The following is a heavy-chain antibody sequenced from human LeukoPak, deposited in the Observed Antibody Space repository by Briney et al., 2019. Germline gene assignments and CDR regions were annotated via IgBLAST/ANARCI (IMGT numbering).Heavy chain of an antibody. CDR3: ARRYAGGWTDY. D-gene: IGHD2-2*01. J-gene: IGHJ4*02. Sequence: ASVKVSCKASGYTFTSNDINWVRLATGQGLEWMGWMNPESGNTGYGQKFQGRVTMTWNTSISTAYMELSSLGSEDTAAYYCARRYAGGWTDYWGQGTLVTVSS. V-gene: IGHV1-8*01. CDR2: MNPESGNT. CDR1: GYTFTSND.